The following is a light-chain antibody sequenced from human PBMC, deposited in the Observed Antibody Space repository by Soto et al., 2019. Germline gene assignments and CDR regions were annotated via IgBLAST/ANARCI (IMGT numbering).Light chain of an antibody. CDR1: QSVSSN. V-gene: IGKV3-15*01. Sequence: EIVMTQSPATLSVSPGERATLSCRASQSVSSNLAWYQQKPGQAPRLLIYGASTRATGMPARFSGSGSGTEFTLTISSLQSEDVAVYYCQQYGTWWTFGQGTKVEIK. CDR2: GAS. J-gene: IGKJ1*01. CDR3: QQYGTWWT.